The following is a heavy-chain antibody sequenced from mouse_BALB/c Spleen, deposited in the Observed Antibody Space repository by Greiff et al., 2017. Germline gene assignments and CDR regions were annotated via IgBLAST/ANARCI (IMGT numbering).Heavy chain of an antibody. J-gene: IGHJ1*01. CDR2: ISSGSSTI. CDR1: GFTFSSFG. D-gene: IGHD3-3*01. Sequence: EVQVVESGGGLVQPGGSRKLSCAASGFTFSSFGMHWVRQAPEKGLEWVAYISSGSSTIYYADTVKGRFTISRDNPKNTLFLQMTSLRSEDTAMYYFARLGGDDGYFDVWGAGTTVTVSS. V-gene: IGHV5-17*02. CDR3: ARLGGDDGYFDV.